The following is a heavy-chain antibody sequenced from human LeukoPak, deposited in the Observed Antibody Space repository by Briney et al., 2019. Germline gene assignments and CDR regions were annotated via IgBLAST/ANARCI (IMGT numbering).Heavy chain of an antibody. J-gene: IGHJ6*03. V-gene: IGHV1-2*02. CDR2: INPNSGGT. Sequence: ASVKVSCKASGYTFTGYYMHWVRQAPGQGLEWMGWINPNSGGTNYAQKFQGRVTMTRDTSISTAYMELSRLRSDDTAVYYCARADYDFWSGYPMGYMGVWGKGTTVTVSS. CDR1: GYTFTGYY. D-gene: IGHD3-3*01. CDR3: ARADYDFWSGYPMGYMGV.